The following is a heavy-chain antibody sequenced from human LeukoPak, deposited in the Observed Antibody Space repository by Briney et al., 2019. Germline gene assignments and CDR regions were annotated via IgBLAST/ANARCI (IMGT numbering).Heavy chain of an antibody. V-gene: IGHV1-69*06. D-gene: IGHD2-2*01. Sequence: ASVKVSCKASGGTFSSYAISWVRQAPGQGLEWMGGIIPIFGTANYAQKSQGRVTITADKSTSTAYMELSSLRSEDTAVYYCARLNSTSWYNWFDPWGQGTLVTVSS. J-gene: IGHJ5*02. CDR2: IIPIFGTA. CDR1: GGTFSSYA. CDR3: ARLNSTSWYNWFDP.